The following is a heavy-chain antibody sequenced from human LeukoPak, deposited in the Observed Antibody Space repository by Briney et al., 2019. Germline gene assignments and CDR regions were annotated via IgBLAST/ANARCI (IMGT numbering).Heavy chain of an antibody. CDR2: ISADSSNI. Sequence: GGSLRLSCAASGFTLRSYHMNWVRQAPGKGLEWVSYISADSSNIYYADSVKGRFTMSRDNAKNSLYLQMNSLRAEDTAVYFCARGGVDYYGSGTYYLMYYFDYWGQGALVTVSS. D-gene: IGHD3-10*01. J-gene: IGHJ4*02. CDR3: ARGGVDYYGSGTYYLMYYFDY. V-gene: IGHV3-48*01. CDR1: GFTLRSYH.